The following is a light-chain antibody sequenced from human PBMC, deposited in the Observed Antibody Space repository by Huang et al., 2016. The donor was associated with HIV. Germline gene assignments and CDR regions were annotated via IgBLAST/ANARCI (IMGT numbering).Light chain of an antibody. CDR2: KRS. V-gene: IGKV2-30*01. CDR1: PSLVYIDCNSD. Sequence: VLLTHSPLSLPFTLGPPAFITCKSHPSLVYIDCNSDLNWFHQRPGHSPRRLIYKRSTRYSGFPERFSACGSGTDFTLWISEVEAEDVGDYYCKQASHRAGTFGQGTRVDIK. J-gene: IGKJ1*01. CDR3: KQASHRAGT.